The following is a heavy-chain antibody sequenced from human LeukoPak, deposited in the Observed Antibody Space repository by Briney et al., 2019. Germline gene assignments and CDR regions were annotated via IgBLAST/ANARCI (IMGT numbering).Heavy chain of an antibody. CDR3: ARVGGITLALAPSPFPDYNYYYMDV. CDR2: ISSSSSYI. V-gene: IGHV3-21*01. Sequence: GGSLRLSCAASGFTVSSNYMSWVRQAPGKGLEWVSSISSSSSYIYYTDSVKGRFTISRDNAKKSLYLQMNSLRAEDTAVYYCARVGGITLALAPSPFPDYNYYYMDVWGKGITVTVSS. J-gene: IGHJ6*03. CDR1: GFTVSSNY. D-gene: IGHD3-10*01.